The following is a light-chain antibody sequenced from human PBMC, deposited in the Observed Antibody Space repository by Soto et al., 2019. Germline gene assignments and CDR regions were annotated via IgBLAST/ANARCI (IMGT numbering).Light chain of an antibody. CDR3: QQRSDWPLT. V-gene: IGKV3-11*01. CDR2: DAS. CDR1: QSVSRY. J-gene: IGKJ4*01. Sequence: EIVLSQSPVTLSLSPGERATLSCRASQSVSRYLAWYQQKPGQPPRLLIYDASKRATGVPARFSGSGSGTDFTLTISSLEPEDFAVYYCQQRSDWPLTFGGGTDVEI.